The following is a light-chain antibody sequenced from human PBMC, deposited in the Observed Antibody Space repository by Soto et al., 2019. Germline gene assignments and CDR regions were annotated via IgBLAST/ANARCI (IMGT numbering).Light chain of an antibody. CDR1: QGISNY. CDR2: TAS. Sequence: DIQMTQSPSSLSASVGARLAITSRASQGISNYLNWYQQKPGKAPKLLIYTASSLQSGVPSRFSGSGSGTGFTLTISSLQTEDFATYYCKQSYSNPITFGKGTRLEIK. V-gene: IGKV1-39*01. CDR3: KQSYSNPIT. J-gene: IGKJ5*01.